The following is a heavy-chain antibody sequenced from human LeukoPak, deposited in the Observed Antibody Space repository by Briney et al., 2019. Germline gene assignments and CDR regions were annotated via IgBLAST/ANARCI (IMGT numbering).Heavy chain of an antibody. CDR2: IYPGDSDT. V-gene: IGHV5-51*01. CDR1: GYTFSNYW. CDR3: ARQWDSGYDNDAFDI. J-gene: IGHJ3*02. Sequence: GESLKISCKGSGYTFSNYWIAWVRQMPGKGLEWMGIIYPGDSDTRYSPSLEGQVTISADKSISTAYLQWSSLKASDTAMYYCARQWDSGYDNDAFDIWGQGTMVTVSS. D-gene: IGHD5-12*01.